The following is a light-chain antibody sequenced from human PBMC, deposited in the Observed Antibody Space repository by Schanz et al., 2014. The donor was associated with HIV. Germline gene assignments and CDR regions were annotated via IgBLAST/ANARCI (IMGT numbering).Light chain of an antibody. CDR2: AAS. Sequence: EIVLTQSPATLSVSSGETVTLSCRASQTLSNNLAWYQQKPGQAPRLLIYAASTRAPGISTRFRGSGSGTEFTLTISSLQSGDFAAYYCQQYNNRPQTFGQGTKVEMK. CDR1: QTLSNN. V-gene: IGKV3-15*01. J-gene: IGKJ1*01. CDR3: QQYNNRPQT.